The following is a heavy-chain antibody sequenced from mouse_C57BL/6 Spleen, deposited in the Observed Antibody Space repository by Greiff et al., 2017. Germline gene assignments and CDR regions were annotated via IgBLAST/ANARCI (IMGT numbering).Heavy chain of an antibody. CDR1: GYTFTSYW. J-gene: IGHJ2*01. CDR3: ARWGY. V-gene: IGHV1-50*01. Sequence: QVQLQQPGAELVKPGASVKLSCKASGYTFTSYWMQWVKQRPGQGLEWIGEIDPSDSYTNYNQKFKSKATLTVDTSSSTAYMQLSSLTSEDSAVYYCARWGYWGQGITLTVSS. CDR2: IDPSDSYT.